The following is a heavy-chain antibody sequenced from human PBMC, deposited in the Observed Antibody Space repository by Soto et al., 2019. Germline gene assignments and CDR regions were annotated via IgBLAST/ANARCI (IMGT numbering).Heavy chain of an antibody. V-gene: IGHV1-69*02. Sequence: QVQLVQSGAEVKKPGSSVKVSCKASGGTFSSYTISWVRQAPGQGLEWMGRIIPILGIANYAQKFQGRGTITADKSTSTAYMELSSLRSEDTAVYYCATGWFGELLFRSNFDYWGQGTLVTVSS. CDR2: IIPILGIA. CDR3: ATGWFGELLFRSNFDY. CDR1: GGTFSSYT. J-gene: IGHJ4*02. D-gene: IGHD3-10*01.